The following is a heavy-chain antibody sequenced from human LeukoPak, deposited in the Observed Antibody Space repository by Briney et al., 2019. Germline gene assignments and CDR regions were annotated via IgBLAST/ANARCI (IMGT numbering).Heavy chain of an antibody. CDR1: GGSISSSSYY. Sequence: SEALSLTCTVSGGSISSSSYYWGWIRQPPGKGLEWIGYIYYSGSTYYNPSLKSRVTISVDRSKNQFSLKLSSVTAADTAVYYCARNPPYYDFWSGLFEDYWGQGTLVTVSS. CDR2: IYYSGST. D-gene: IGHD3-3*01. J-gene: IGHJ4*02. V-gene: IGHV4-61*05. CDR3: ARNPPYYDFWSGLFEDY.